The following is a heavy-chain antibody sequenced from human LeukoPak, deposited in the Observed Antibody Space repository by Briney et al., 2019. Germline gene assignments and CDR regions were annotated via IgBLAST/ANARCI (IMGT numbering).Heavy chain of an antibody. D-gene: IGHD3-22*01. Sequence: ASVKVSCKVSGYTLTELSMHWVRQAPGKGLEWMGGFDPEDGETIYAQKFQGRVTMTEDTSTDTAYMELSSLRSEDTAVYYCAAPSYYYDSSGYYVNWFDPWGQGTLVTVSS. J-gene: IGHJ5*02. CDR2: FDPEDGET. CDR3: AAPSYYYDSSGYYVNWFDP. CDR1: GYTLTELS. V-gene: IGHV1-24*01.